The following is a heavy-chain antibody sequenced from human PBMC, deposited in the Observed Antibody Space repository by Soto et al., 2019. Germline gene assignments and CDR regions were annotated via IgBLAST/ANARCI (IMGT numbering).Heavy chain of an antibody. CDR1: GFIFSSHW. CDR2: IGPDGSNM. Sequence: GGSLRLSCAASGFIFSSHWMHWVRQAPGKGLVWVSHIGPDGSNMRDADSVQGRFTISRDNARNTLYLQMNSLRDEDTAVYYCVRDNNWYYDYWGQGILVTVSS. V-gene: IGHV3-74*01. J-gene: IGHJ4*02. D-gene: IGHD1-1*01. CDR3: VRDNNWYYDY.